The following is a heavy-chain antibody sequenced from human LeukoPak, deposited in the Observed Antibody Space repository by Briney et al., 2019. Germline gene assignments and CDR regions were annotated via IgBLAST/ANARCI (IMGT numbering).Heavy chain of an antibody. CDR2: IKQHGSEK. V-gene: IGHV3-7*01. J-gene: IGHJ4*02. CDR3: ARDYYGWFFDY. Sequence: GGSLRLSRAASGFTFSSYWMSWVRQAPGKGLEWVANIKQHGSEKYYVDSVKGRFTISRDNAKNSLYLQMNSLRAEDTAVYYCARDYYGWFFDYWGQGTLVTVSS. D-gene: IGHD3-10*01. CDR1: GFTFSSYW.